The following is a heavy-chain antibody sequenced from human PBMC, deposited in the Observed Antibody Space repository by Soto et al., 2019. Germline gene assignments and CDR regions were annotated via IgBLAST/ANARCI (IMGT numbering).Heavy chain of an antibody. V-gene: IGHV4-30-2*01. J-gene: IGHJ4*02. CDR2: IYHSGST. CDR1: GGSISGGGYS. CDR3: ARGSPADFDY. Sequence: SETLSLTCAVSGGSISGGGYSWSWIRQPPGKGLEWIGYIYHSGSTYYNPSLKSRVTISVDRSKNQFSLKLSSVTAADTAVYYCARGSPADFDYWGQGTLVTVSS.